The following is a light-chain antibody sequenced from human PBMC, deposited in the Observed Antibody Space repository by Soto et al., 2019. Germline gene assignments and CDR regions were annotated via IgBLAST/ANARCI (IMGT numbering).Light chain of an antibody. Sequence: QSVLTQPASVSGSPGQSITISCTGTSSDVGGYNYVSWYQHHPGKAPKLIIYDVSNRPSGVSIRFSGSKSDNTASLTISGLQPEDEADYHCRSYTISNPPQIVFGTGTK. V-gene: IGLV2-14*03. CDR2: DVS. CDR1: SSDVGGYNY. CDR3: RSYTISNPPQIV. J-gene: IGLJ1*01.